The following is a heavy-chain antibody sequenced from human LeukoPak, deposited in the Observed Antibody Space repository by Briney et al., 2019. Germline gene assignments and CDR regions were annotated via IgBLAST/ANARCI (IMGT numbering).Heavy chain of an antibody. D-gene: IGHD3-10*01. V-gene: IGHV1-69*06. J-gene: IGHJ6*03. CDR3: ARTRFPYYRLSVADYYHMDV. CDR1: GGTFSNYV. Sequence: SVKVSCKASGGTFSNYVISWVRQAPGRGLEWMGGIIPIFGTTNYAQKFQGRVTINADKSTSTVYIELSSLRSEDTAVYYCARTRFPYYRLSVADYYHMDVWGKGTTVTVSS. CDR2: IIPIFGTT.